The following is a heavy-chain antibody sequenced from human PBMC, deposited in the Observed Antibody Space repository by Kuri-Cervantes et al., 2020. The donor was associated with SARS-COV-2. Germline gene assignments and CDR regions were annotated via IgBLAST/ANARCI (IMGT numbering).Heavy chain of an antibody. CDR1: GFTFSSYA. CDR2: KSYDGSNK. V-gene: IGHV3-30-3*01. Sequence: GGSLRLSCAASGFTFSSYAMHWVRQAPGKGLEWVAVKSYDGSNKHYADSVKGRFTISRDNSKNTLYLQMNSLRAEDTAVYYCAKGGLDSGWGYWGQGTLVTVSS. CDR3: AKGGLDSGWGY. D-gene: IGHD6-19*01. J-gene: IGHJ4*02.